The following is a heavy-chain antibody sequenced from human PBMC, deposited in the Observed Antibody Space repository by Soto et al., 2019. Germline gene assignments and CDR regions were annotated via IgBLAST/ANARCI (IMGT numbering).Heavy chain of an antibody. V-gene: IGHV4-61*01. Sequence: SETLSLTCTVSGASVSSGSYYWSWIRQPPGKGLEWIGYIYYSGSTNYNPSLKSRVTISVDTSKNQFSLKLSSVTAADTAVYYCARGQQLWLVYWGQGTLVTVSS. CDR1: GASVSSGSYY. D-gene: IGHD5-18*01. J-gene: IGHJ4*02. CDR2: IYYSGST. CDR3: ARGQQLWLVY.